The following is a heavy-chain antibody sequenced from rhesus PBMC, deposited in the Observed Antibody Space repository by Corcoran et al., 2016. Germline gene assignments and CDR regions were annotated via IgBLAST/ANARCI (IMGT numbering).Heavy chain of an antibody. Sequence: QMQLQESGPGLVKPSETLPLTCAVSGGSIRSNHWSWIRQPQGKGLEWIGRISGSAGNTDYNPSLRSRVTISTDTSKNQFSLRLSSVTAADTAVYFCARSPPGTYFDYWGQGALVTVSS. CDR3: ARSPPGTYFDY. CDR1: GGSIRSNH. V-gene: IGHV4-173*01. D-gene: IGHD2-15*01. J-gene: IGHJ4*01. CDR2: ISGSAGNT.